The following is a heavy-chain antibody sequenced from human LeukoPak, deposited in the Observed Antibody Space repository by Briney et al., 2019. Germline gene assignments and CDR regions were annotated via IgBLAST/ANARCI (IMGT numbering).Heavy chain of an antibody. CDR3: ARHGYGGNSNWFDP. J-gene: IGHJ5*02. V-gene: IGHV4-39*01. CDR1: GGSFSSYY. D-gene: IGHD4-23*01. Sequence: SETLSLTCAVYGGSFSSYYWGWIRQPPGKGLEWIGSIYYSGSTYYNPSLKSRVTISVDTSKNQFSLKLSSVTAADTAVYYCARHGYGGNSNWFDPWGQGTLVTVSS. CDR2: IYYSGST.